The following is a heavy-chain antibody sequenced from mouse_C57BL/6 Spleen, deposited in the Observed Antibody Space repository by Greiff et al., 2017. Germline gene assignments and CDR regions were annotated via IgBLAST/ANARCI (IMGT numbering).Heavy chain of an antibody. CDR1: GYTFTSYG. CDR2: IYPRSGNT. Sequence: QVQLQQSGAELARPGASVKLSCKASGYTFTSYGISWVKQRTGQGLEWIGEIYPRSGNTYYNEKFKGKATLTADKSSSTAYMELRSLTSEDSAVXFCARSVSNYVDYAMDYWGQGTSVTVSS. V-gene: IGHV1-81*01. D-gene: IGHD2-5*01. CDR3: ARSVSNYVDYAMDY. J-gene: IGHJ4*01.